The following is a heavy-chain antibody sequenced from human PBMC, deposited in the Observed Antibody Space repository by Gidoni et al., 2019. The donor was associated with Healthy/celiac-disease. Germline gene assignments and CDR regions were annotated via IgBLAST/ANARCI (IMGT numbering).Heavy chain of an antibody. J-gene: IGHJ6*02. CDR1: GFTFSSYG. CDR2: IWYDGSNK. V-gene: IGHV3-33*01. Sequence: QVQLVESGGGVFQLGRYLRLSCAASGFTFSSYGMPWVRQAPGKGLEWVAVIWYDGSNKYYADSVKGRFTISRDNSKNTLYLQMNSLRAEDTAVYYCARDAITDPEGYYYYYGMDVWGQGTTVTVSS. CDR3: ARDAITDPEGYYYYYGMDV. D-gene: IGHD1-20*01.